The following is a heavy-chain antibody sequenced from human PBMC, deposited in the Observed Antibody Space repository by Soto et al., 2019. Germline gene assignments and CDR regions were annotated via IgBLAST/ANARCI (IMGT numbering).Heavy chain of an antibody. CDR2: INYSGST. V-gene: IGHV4-34*01. CDR1: GESFSNHY. J-gene: IGHJ6*01. Sequence: PSETLSLTCAVYGESFSNHYWTWIRQSPGKGLEWVGEINYSGSTRYNWSLGSRVTISVDTSKNQFSLMVTSVTAEDTAVYYCARGVVYRDVGLAYGM. CDR3: ARGVVYRDVGLAYGM. D-gene: IGHD3-22*01.